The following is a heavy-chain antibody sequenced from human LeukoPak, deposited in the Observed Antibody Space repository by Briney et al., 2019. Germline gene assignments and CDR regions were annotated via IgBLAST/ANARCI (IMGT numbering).Heavy chain of an antibody. D-gene: IGHD6-19*01. CDR1: GFTFSSYA. J-gene: IGHJ4*02. V-gene: IGHV3-30*04. CDR2: ISYDGSNK. Sequence: GGSLRLSCAASGFTFSSYAMHWVRQAPGKGLEWVAVISYDGSNKYYADFVKGRFTISRDNYKNTLYLQMNSLRAEDTAVYHCARESPAPGYSSGWSDYWGQGTLVTVSS. CDR3: ARESPAPGYSSGWSDY.